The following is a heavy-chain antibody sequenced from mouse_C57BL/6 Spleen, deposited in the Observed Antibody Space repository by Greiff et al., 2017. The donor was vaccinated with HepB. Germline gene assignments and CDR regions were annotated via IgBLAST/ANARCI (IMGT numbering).Heavy chain of an antibody. V-gene: IGHV1-69*01. CDR1: GYTFTSYW. CDR3: ARRIYGDV. Sequence: QVQLQQSGAELVMPGASVKLSCKASGYTFTSYWMHWVKQRPGQGLEWIGEIDPSDSYTNYNQKFKGKSTLTVDKSSSTAYMQLSSLTSEDSAVYYCARRIYGDVWGTGTTVTVSS. D-gene: IGHD1-1*01. J-gene: IGHJ1*03. CDR2: IDPSDSYT.